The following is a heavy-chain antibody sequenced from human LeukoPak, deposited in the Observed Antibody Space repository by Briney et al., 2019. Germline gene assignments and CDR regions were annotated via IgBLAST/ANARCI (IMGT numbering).Heavy chain of an antibody. V-gene: IGHV3-7*03. CDR1: GFIFTDYW. D-gene: IGHD3-22*01. J-gene: IGHJ3*02. Sequence: GGSLRLSCAASGFIFTDYWMYWVRQAPWKGLAWVANIKEDGSEKNYVDSVKGRFTISRDNAKNSLYLQMNSLRAEDMALYYCAKGRDYYDSSGYSDAFDIWGQGTMVTVSS. CDR2: IKEDGSEK. CDR3: AKGRDYYDSSGYSDAFDI.